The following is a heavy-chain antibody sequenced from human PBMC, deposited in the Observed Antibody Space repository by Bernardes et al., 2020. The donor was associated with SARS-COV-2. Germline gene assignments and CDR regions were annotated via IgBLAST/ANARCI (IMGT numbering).Heavy chain of an antibody. CDR2: LCNDGSVY. CDR1: GFNFSNFG. D-gene: IGHD2-21*02. Sequence: GGSLCLSCAASGFNFSNFGMPWVRQAPGKGLEWVAILCNDGSVYHYADSVKGRFTISRDNSKNTLYLQMNSLRAEDTAVYYCAKGLGTVCDSRFDPWGQGTLVTVSS. V-gene: IGHV3-30*02. CDR3: AKGLGTVCDSRFDP. J-gene: IGHJ5*02.